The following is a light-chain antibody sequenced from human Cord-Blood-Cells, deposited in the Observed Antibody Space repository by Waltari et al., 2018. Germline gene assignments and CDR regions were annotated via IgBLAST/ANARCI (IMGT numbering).Light chain of an antibody. J-gene: IGKJ4*01. CDR3: QQYNSYPLT. CDR2: AAA. CDR1: QDISNY. Sequence: DIKMTQYPSSLSGSVGDRITMTCRAGQDISNYLAWFQQQPGKAPNSLIYAAASLQSGVPEKVSGSGSGTDFTLTSSSLQPEHFATYYCQQYNSYPLTFGRGTKVEIK. V-gene: IGKV1-16*02.